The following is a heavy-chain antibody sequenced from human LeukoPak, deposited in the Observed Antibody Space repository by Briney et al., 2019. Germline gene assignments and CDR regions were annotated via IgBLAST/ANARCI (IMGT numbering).Heavy chain of an antibody. D-gene: IGHD1-26*01. CDR2: ISYDGIIK. Sequence: PGGSLRLSCAVTGITFSNYAIHWVRQAPGKGLEWVAFISYDGIIKYYADSVKGRFTISRDNSQNTLDLQMNSLRAEDTAVYYCARDLSERYSTDYWGQGTLVTVSS. CDR1: GITFSNYA. J-gene: IGHJ4*02. V-gene: IGHV3-30-3*01. CDR3: ARDLSERYSTDY.